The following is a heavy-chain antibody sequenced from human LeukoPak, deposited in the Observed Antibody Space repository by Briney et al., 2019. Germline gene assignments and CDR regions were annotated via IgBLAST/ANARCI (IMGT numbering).Heavy chain of an antibody. D-gene: IGHD5-18*01. V-gene: IGHV3-21*01. CDR3: AREDVGYSYGLFDY. CDR2: ISSSSSYI. CDR1: GFTFSSYS. Sequence: PGGSLRLSCAASGFTFSSYSMNWVRQAPGKGLEWVSSISSSSSYIYYADSVKGRFTISRDNAKNSLYLQMNSLRAEDTAVYYCAREDVGYSYGLFDYWGQGTLVTVSS. J-gene: IGHJ4*02.